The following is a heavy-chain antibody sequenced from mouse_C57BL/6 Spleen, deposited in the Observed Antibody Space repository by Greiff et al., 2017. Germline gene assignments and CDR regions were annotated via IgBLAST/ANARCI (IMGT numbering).Heavy chain of an antibody. Sequence: EVMLVESGGGLVQPKGSLKLSCAASGFTFNTYAMHWVRQAPGKGLEWVARIRSKSSNDATYYADSGKDRFTISRDDSQSMLYLQMNNLKTEDTAMYYCVKGYHGAMDYWGQGTSVTVSS. CDR1: GFTFNTYA. V-gene: IGHV10-3*01. CDR3: VKGYHGAMDY. D-gene: IGHD1-2*01. J-gene: IGHJ4*01. CDR2: IRSKSSNDAT.